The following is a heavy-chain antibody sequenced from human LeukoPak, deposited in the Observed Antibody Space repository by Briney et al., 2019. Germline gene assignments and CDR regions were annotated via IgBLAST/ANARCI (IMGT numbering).Heavy chain of an antibody. J-gene: IGHJ4*02. CDR1: GYTFTSYG. CDR2: INPDSGGT. CDR3: ARDHGDLPFDY. V-gene: IGHV1-2*02. D-gene: IGHD4-17*01. Sequence: ASVTVSCKASGYTFTSYGISWVRQAPGQGLEWMGWINPDSGGTNYAQKFQGRVTMTRDTSISTAYMELSRLRSDDTAVYYCARDHGDLPFDYWGQGTLVTVSS.